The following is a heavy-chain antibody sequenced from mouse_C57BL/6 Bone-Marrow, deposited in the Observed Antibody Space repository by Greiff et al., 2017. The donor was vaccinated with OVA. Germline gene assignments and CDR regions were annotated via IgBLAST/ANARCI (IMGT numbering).Heavy chain of an antibody. Sequence: VQLQQSGAELARPGASVKLSCKASGYTFTSYGISWVKQRTGQGLEWIGEIYPRSGNTYYNEKFKGKATLTADKSSSTAYMELRSLTSEDSAVYVCARWDYYGSGFAYWGQGTLVTVSA. CDR3: ARWDYYGSGFAY. V-gene: IGHV1-81*01. J-gene: IGHJ3*01. CDR1: GYTFTSYG. CDR2: IYPRSGNT. D-gene: IGHD1-1*01.